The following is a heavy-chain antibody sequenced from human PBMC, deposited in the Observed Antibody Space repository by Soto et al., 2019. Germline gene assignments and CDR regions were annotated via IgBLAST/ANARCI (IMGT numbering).Heavy chain of an antibody. Sequence: EVQLLESGGGLVQPGGSLRLSCAASGFTFSSYAMSWVRQAPGKGLEWVAAISGSGGSTYYADSVKGRFTISRDNSKNTLYLQMNRLRAEVTAVDYCAKDLGARSITMGYFDYGGQGPLVTVSS. D-gene: IGHD3-10*01. CDR2: ISGSGGST. CDR1: GFTFSSYA. CDR3: AKDLGARSITMGYFDY. V-gene: IGHV3-23*01. J-gene: IGHJ4*02.